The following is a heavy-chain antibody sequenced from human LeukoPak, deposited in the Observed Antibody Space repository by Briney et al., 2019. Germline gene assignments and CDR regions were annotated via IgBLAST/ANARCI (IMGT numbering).Heavy chain of an antibody. Sequence: SETLSLTCTVSGGSISSYYWSWIRQPPGKGLEWIGYIYYSGSTNYNPSLKSRVTMSVDTSKNQFSLKLSSVTAADTAVYYCARAKFFDSRFDYWGQGTLVTVSS. V-gene: IGHV4-59*01. CDR3: ARAKFFDSRFDY. D-gene: IGHD3-22*01. CDR2: IYYSGST. J-gene: IGHJ4*02. CDR1: GGSISSYY.